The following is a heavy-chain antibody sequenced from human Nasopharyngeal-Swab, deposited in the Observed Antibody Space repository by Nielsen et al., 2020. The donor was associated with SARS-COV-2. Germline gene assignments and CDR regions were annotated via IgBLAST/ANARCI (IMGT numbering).Heavy chain of an antibody. D-gene: IGHD3-22*01. CDR3: VRADISGYFDY. V-gene: IGHV3-72*01. Sequence: GESLKISCAASGFTLSEHYMDWVRQAPGKGLEWVGRSRNEAHSFTTEYAASVKGRFTISRDDSENSLYLQMNSLKIEDTAVYYCVRADISGYFDYWGQGTLVT. J-gene: IGHJ4*02. CDR1: GFTLSEHY. CDR2: SRNEAHSFTT.